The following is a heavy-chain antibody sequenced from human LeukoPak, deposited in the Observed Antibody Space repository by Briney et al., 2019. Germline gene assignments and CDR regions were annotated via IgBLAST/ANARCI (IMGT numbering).Heavy chain of an antibody. Sequence: GGSLRLSCAASGFTVDDTYMSWVRQAPGKGLEWVAVIWYDGSNKYYADSVKGRFTISRDNSKNTLYLQMNSLRAEDTAVYYCAKDNANYYDSSFAFDIWGQGTMVTVSS. CDR1: GFTVDDTY. J-gene: IGHJ3*02. V-gene: IGHV3-33*06. CDR3: AKDNANYYDSSFAFDI. CDR2: IWYDGSNK. D-gene: IGHD3-22*01.